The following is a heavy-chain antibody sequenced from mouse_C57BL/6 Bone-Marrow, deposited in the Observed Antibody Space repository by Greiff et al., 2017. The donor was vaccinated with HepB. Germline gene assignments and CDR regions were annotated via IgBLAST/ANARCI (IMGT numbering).Heavy chain of an antibody. V-gene: IGHV5-9*01. CDR2: ISGGGGNT. CDR1: GFTFSSYT. Sequence: EVKVEESGGGLVKPGGSLKLSCAASGFTFSSYTMSWVRQTPEKRLEWVATISGGGGNTYYPDSVKGRFTISRDNAKNTLYLQMSSLRSEDTALYYCARHYYYGSSYGFDYWGQGTTLTVSS. D-gene: IGHD1-1*01. CDR3: ARHYYYGSSYGFDY. J-gene: IGHJ2*01.